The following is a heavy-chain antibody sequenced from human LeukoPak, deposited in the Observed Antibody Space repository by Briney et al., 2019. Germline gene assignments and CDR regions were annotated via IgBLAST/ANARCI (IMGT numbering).Heavy chain of an antibody. D-gene: IGHD3-10*01. CDR2: IYYSGST. V-gene: IGHV4-59*01. Sequence: PSETLSLTCTVSGGSISSYYWSWIRQPPGKGLEWIGYIYYSGSTNYNPSLKSRVTISVETSKNQFSLKLRYVTAADTAVYYCARDGPYYYGSGSPSGMDVWGQGTTVTVSS. CDR1: GGSISSYY. J-gene: IGHJ6*02. CDR3: ARDGPYYYGSGSPSGMDV.